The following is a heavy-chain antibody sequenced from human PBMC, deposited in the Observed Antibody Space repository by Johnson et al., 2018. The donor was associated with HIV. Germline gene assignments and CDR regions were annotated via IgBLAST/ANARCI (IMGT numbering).Heavy chain of an antibody. V-gene: IGHV3-33*08. CDR3: TRDGLDAFDI. Sequence: QVQLVESGGGVVQPGRSLRLSCAASGFTFSSYAMSWVRQAPGKGLEWVAFIRYDGSNKYYADSVKGRFTISRDNAKNTLYLQMNSLRVEDTALYYCTRDGLDAFDIWGQGTMVTVSS. J-gene: IGHJ3*02. CDR2: IRYDGSNK. CDR1: GFTFSSYA.